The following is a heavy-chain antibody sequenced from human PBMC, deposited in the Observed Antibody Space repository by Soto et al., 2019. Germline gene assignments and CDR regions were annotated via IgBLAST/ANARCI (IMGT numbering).Heavy chain of an antibody. CDR2: IKSKTEGGTT. J-gene: IGHJ3*02. CDR1: EFIFSNAW. D-gene: IGHD1-1*01. V-gene: IGHV3-15*01. Sequence: EVQLVESGGGLVKPGGSLRLSCAASEFIFSNAWMSWVRQVPGKGLEWVGRIKSKTEGGTTDFAAPVNGRFTISRDDSINTLYLQMYSLKTEDTAVYYCTTDHNWEAKAFHIWGVGTMVTVSS. CDR3: TTDHNWEAKAFHI.